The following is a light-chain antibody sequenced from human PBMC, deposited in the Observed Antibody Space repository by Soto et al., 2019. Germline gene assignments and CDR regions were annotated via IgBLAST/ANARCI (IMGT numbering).Light chain of an antibody. Sequence: DIQMTQSPSTLSASVGDRVTITCRASQSISKWLAWYQQKPGKAPKVLIFDASILESGVPSRFSGSGSGTEFTLTISSLQPDDFATYYCQQYTDYLTWTFGQGTKVEIK. CDR2: DAS. CDR3: QQYTDYLTWT. J-gene: IGKJ1*01. CDR1: QSISKW. V-gene: IGKV1-5*01.